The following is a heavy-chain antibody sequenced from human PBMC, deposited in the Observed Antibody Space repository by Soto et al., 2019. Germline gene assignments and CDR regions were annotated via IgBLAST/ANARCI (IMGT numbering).Heavy chain of an antibody. D-gene: IGHD3-10*01. CDR3: ARRIEGTYYYGSGSPTYYYYYMDV. Sequence: LGESLKISCKGSGYSFTSYWIGWVRQMPGKGLEWMGIIYPGDSDTRYSPSFQGQVTISADKSISTAYLQWSSLKASDTAMYYCARRIEGTYYYGSGSPTYYYYYMDVWGKGTTVTVSS. J-gene: IGHJ6*03. CDR1: GYSFTSYW. CDR2: IYPGDSDT. V-gene: IGHV5-51*01.